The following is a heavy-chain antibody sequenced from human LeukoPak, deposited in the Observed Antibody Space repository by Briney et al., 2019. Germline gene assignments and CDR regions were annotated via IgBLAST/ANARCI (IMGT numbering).Heavy chain of an antibody. CDR2: ISAGGTT. V-gene: IGHV3-15*01. D-gene: IGHD5-12*01. Sequence: PGESLRPSCAASGVTVSNAWMSWVRQAPGKGLEWVGRISAGGTTDYAAPVKGRFSISRDESKNTLYLQMSSLKTEDTAVYYCTTAPTRNWLPYFEYWGLGTLVTVST. CDR1: GVTVSNAW. CDR3: TTAPTRNWLPYFEY. J-gene: IGHJ4*02.